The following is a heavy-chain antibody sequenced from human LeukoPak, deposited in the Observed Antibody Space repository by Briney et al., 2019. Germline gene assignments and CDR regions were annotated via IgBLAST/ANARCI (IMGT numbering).Heavy chain of an antibody. CDR2: INPDRGGT. D-gene: IGHD3-22*01. Sequence: ASVKVSCKASGYTFTGYYMHWVRQAPGQGREGRGWINPDRGGTNYAQKFQGRVTMTRDTPISTAYMELSRLRSDDTAVYYCASLGRITMIVVVTDDAFDIWGQGTMVTVSS. V-gene: IGHV1-2*02. CDR1: GYTFTGYY. CDR3: ASLGRITMIVVVTDDAFDI. J-gene: IGHJ3*02.